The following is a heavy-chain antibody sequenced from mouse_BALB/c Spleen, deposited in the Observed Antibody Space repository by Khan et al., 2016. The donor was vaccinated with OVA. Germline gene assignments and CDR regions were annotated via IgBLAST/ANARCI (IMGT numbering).Heavy chain of an antibody. CDR2: IAPGSGSP. CDR3: ARENYHGSSCYAMDY. V-gene: IGHV1S41*01. J-gene: IGHJ4*01. Sequence: DLVKPGASVKLSCKASGYTFTSYWINWIKQRPGQGLEWIGRIAPGSGSPYYNEMFKGKATLTVDTSSSTAYIQLSSLSSEDSAVYCVARENYHGSSCYAMDYWGQGTSVTVSS. D-gene: IGHD1-1*01. CDR1: GYTFTSYW.